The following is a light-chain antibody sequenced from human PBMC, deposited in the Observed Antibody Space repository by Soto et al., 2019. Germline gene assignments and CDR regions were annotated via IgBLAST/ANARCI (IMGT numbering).Light chain of an antibody. CDR1: QRVWSK. CDR3: QQYNNWPPWT. Sequence: EIVMTQSPATLSVSPGERATLSCQASQRVWSKLAWYQQKPGQAPKLLIYGASTRATGIPARFSGSGSGTEFTLTISSLQSEDFAVYYCQQYNNWPPWTFGQGTKVEIK. V-gene: IGKV3-15*01. J-gene: IGKJ1*01. CDR2: GAS.